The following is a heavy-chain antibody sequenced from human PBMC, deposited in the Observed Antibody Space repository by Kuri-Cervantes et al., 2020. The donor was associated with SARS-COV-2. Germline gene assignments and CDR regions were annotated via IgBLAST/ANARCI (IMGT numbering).Heavy chain of an antibody. Sequence: GESLKISCVASGFTFSAYTLNWVRQAPGKGLEWVSSITRSSVYISYADSLKGRFTISRDNAKNSLYLQMNSLRAEDTAVYYCATSYFAKRYCSSTSCYSPFDYWGQGTLVTVSS. CDR3: ATSYFAKRYCSSTSCYSPFDY. V-gene: IGHV3-21*04. CDR1: GFTFSAYT. CDR2: ITRSSVYI. D-gene: IGHD2-2*02. J-gene: IGHJ4*02.